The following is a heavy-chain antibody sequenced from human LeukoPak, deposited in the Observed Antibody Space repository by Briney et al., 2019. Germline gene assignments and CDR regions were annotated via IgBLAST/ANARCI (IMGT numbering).Heavy chain of an antibody. Sequence: GGSLRLSCAASGFPFDSYTLNWFRQAPGKGLEWVSSISSTSAYIYYADSVKGRFTISRDNAKNSLYLQMNSLRAEDTAVYYCARDAEAADYWGQGTLVTVSS. V-gene: IGHV3-21*01. CDR2: ISSTSAYI. CDR1: GFPFDSYT. J-gene: IGHJ4*02. D-gene: IGHD6-13*01. CDR3: ARDAEAADY.